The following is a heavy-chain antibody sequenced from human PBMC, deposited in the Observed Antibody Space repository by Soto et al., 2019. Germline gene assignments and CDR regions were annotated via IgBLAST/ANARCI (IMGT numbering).Heavy chain of an antibody. CDR1: GFDFSSYG. CDR2: LGFDGGGR. V-gene: IGHV3-33*01. CDR3: AREPVGPDYAMDV. J-gene: IGHJ6*02. Sequence: QMQLVESGGGVVQPGRSLRLSCAASGFDFSSYGMHWVRQTPGKGLEWVAVLGFDGGGRYYADSVKGRFTISRDNSKKMLYLQMDSLRAEDTALYYCAREPVGPDYAMDVGGQGTTVTVSS. D-gene: IGHD1-26*01.